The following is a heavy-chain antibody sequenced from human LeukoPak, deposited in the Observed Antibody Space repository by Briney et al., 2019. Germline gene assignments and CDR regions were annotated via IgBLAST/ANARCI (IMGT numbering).Heavy chain of an antibody. CDR2: IIPIFGTA. J-gene: IGHJ4*02. Sequence: GASVKVSCKASGGTFSGYAISWVRQAPGQGLEWMGGIIPIFGTANYAQKFQGRVTITADESTSTAYMELSSLRSEDTAVYYCARVSGPGRNVLRYFDWLAPRAYYFDYWGQGTLVTVSS. CDR1: GGTFSGYA. V-gene: IGHV1-69*13. D-gene: IGHD3-9*01. CDR3: ARVSGPGRNVLRYFDWLAPRAYYFDY.